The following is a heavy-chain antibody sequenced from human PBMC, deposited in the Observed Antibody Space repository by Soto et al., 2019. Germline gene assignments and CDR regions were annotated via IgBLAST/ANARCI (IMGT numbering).Heavy chain of an antibody. CDR2: ISGNGGST. J-gene: IGHJ3*02. Sequence: PGGSLRLSCAASGFIFSNYAMHWVRQAPGKGLEYVSAISGNGGSTYYANSVKGRFTISRDNSKNTLYLQMGSLRAEDMAVYYCARVPSRGFDIWGQGTMVTVSS. V-gene: IGHV3-64*01. CDR1: GFIFSNYA. CDR3: ARVPSRGFDI. D-gene: IGHD3-10*01.